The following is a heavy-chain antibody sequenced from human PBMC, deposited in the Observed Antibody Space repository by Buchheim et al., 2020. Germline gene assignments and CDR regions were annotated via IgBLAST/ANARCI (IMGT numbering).Heavy chain of an antibody. D-gene: IGHD6-19*01. Sequence: EVQLVESGGGLVQPGGSLRLSCAASGFTFSGDWMYWVRQVAGKGLVWVSRINSDGSSTNYADPVKGRFTISRDKAKKTLYLKLNSLRAEDTAVYYCARPMRSGWTVGMDVWGQGT. V-gene: IGHV3-74*01. CDR1: GFTFSGDW. CDR2: INSDGSST. J-gene: IGHJ6*02. CDR3: ARPMRSGWTVGMDV.